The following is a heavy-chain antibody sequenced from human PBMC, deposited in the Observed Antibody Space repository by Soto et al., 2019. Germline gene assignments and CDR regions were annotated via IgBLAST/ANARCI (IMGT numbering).Heavy chain of an antibody. D-gene: IGHD1-26*01. CDR1: GFTFKTYS. Sequence: GGSLRLSCAASGFTFKTYSMSWVRQAPGKGLEWVSYVSGGSKTISYADSVKGRFTASRDNAKNSMFLQMNSLRDEDTAVYYCARDIGGSFLFQFWGQGTLVTVSS. J-gene: IGHJ1*01. CDR2: VSGGSKTI. CDR3: ARDIGGSFLFQF. V-gene: IGHV3-48*02.